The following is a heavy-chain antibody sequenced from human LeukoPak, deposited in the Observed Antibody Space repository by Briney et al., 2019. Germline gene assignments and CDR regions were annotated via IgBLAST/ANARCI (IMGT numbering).Heavy chain of an antibody. J-gene: IGHJ5*02. CDR1: GFAVSSNY. CDR2: ISGSGGDT. D-gene: IGHD2-2*02. V-gene: IGHV3-23*01. CDR3: ANCPQSSVSCYNNWFDP. Sequence: GGSLRLSCAASGFAVSSNYMTWVRQAPGKGLEWVSAISGSGGDTYYADSVKGRFTISRDNSKNTLYLQINSLRAEDTAVYYCANCPQSSVSCYNNWFDPWGQGTLVTVSS.